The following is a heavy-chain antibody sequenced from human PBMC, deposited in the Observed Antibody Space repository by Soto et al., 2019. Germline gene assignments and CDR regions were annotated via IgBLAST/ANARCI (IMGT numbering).Heavy chain of an antibody. D-gene: IGHD6-19*01. CDR2: MNPNSGNT. V-gene: IGHV1-8*01. CDR3: ASSVADPYYYVMDV. J-gene: IGHJ6*02. Sequence: ASVKVSCKASGYTFTSYDINWVRQATGQGLEWMGWMNPNSGNTGYAQKFQGRVTMTRNTSISTAYMELSRLRSDDTAVYYCASSVADPYYYVMDVWGQGTTVTVSS. CDR1: GYTFTSYD.